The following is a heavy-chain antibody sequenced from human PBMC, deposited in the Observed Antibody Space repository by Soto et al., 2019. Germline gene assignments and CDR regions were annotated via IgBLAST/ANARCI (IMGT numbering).Heavy chain of an antibody. D-gene: IGHD6-19*01. Sequence: GGSLRLSCAASGFTFSSYAMSWVRQAPGKGLEWVSAISGSGGSTYYADSVKGRFTISRDNSKNTLYLQMNSLRAEDTAVYYCAKISKRGYSSGWLTNFDYWGQGTLVTVSS. CDR2: ISGSGGST. V-gene: IGHV3-23*01. CDR3: AKISKRGYSSGWLTNFDY. CDR1: GFTFSSYA. J-gene: IGHJ4*02.